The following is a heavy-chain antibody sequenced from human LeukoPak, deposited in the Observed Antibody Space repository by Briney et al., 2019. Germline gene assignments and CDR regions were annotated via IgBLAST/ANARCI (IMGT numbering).Heavy chain of an antibody. V-gene: IGHV4-4*09. Sequence: SETLSLTCTVSGGSISSYYWSWIRQPPGKGLEWIGYIYTSGSTNYNPSLKSRVTISVDTSKNQFSLKLSSVTAADTAVYYCARLGLPDSITGYYHYYYMDVWGKGTTVTVSS. D-gene: IGHD3-16*01. CDR1: GGSISSYY. CDR2: IYTSGST. CDR3: ARLGLPDSITGYYHYYYMDV. J-gene: IGHJ6*03.